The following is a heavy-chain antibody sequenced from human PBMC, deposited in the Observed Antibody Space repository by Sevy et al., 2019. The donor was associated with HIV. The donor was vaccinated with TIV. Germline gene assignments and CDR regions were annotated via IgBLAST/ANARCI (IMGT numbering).Heavy chain of an antibody. CDR3: ARLSAVSRSYNFDY. Sequence: SETLSLTCTVSGDSVSSDNYYWGWIRQPPGKGLEWIGYMFYRGSTNYNPSLKSRVTISVDTSKNQFSLKRNSVTAADTAVYYCARLSAVSRSYNFDYWGQGTLVTVSS. V-gene: IGHV4-61*01. CDR1: GDSVSSDNYY. J-gene: IGHJ4*02. CDR2: MFYRGST. D-gene: IGHD4-4*01.